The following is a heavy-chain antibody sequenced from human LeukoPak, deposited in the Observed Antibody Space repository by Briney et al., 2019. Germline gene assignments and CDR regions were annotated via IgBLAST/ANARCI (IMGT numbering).Heavy chain of an antibody. CDR1: GGSVDSSDYY. D-gene: IGHD3-3*01. Sequence: SETLSLTCTVSGGSVDSSDYYWSWIRQPPGKGLEWIGHIYYSGSTNYNASLKSRVTISVDTSKNQLSLKLSSVTAADTAVYYCAREGHYDFWSGYYYYYYYMDVWGKGTTVTVSS. CDR3: AREGHYDFWSGYYYYYYYMDV. V-gene: IGHV4-61*08. CDR2: IYYSGST. J-gene: IGHJ6*03.